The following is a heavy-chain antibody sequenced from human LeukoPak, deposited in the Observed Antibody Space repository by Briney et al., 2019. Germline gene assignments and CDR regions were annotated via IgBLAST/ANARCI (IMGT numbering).Heavy chain of an antibody. Sequence: SETLSLTCAVYGESFSGYYWRWVPQPPGKGLEWIGEINHSGSTNYNPSLKRRVTISVETSKKKFSLMLSSVTAADTGAYDCAIGTPPHYYYYYYMDVWGKGTTVTVSS. CDR2: INHSGST. V-gene: IGHV4-34*01. J-gene: IGHJ6*03. CDR3: AIGTPPHYYYYYYMDV. CDR1: GESFSGYY.